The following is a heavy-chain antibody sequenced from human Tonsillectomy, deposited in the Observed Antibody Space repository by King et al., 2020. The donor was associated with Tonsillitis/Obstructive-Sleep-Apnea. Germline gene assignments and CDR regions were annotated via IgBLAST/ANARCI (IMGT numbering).Heavy chain of an antibody. CDR3: ARGRITIFGVVINYYYGMDV. CDR2: INHSGST. D-gene: IGHD3-3*01. CDR1: GGSFSGYY. Sequence: VQLQQWGAGLLKPSETLSLTCAVYGGSFSGYYWSWLRQPPGKGLEWIGEINHSGSTNYNPSLKSRVTISVDTSNNQFSLKLSSVTAADTAVYYCARGRITIFGVVINYYYGMDVWGQGTTVTVSS. J-gene: IGHJ6*02. V-gene: IGHV4-34*01.